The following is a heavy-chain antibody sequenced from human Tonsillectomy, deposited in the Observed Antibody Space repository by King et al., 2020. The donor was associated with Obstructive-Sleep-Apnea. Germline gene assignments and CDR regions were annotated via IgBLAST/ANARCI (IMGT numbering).Heavy chain of an antibody. Sequence: VQLVESGGGVVQPGRSLRLSCAASGFTFSSYVMHWVRQAPGKGLEWVAFIRYDGSNKYYADSVKGRFTISRDNSKNTLYLQMNSLKPEDTAVYYCAKDLGRGSPQYFQHWGQGTLDTVSS. D-gene: IGHD1-26*01. V-gene: IGHV3-30*02. CDR2: IRYDGSNK. J-gene: IGHJ1*01. CDR3: AKDLGRGSPQYFQH. CDR1: GFTFSSYV.